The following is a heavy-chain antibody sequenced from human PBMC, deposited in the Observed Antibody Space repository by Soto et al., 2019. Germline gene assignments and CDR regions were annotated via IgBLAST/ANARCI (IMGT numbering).Heavy chain of an antibody. CDR3: ARAQNLQMATP. J-gene: IGHJ4*02. CDR1: GDTFNSYA. V-gene: IGHV1-3*01. CDR2: INAGNGNT. Sequence: GASVKVSCKASGDTFNSYAMHWVRQAPGQRLEWMGWINAGNGNTKYSQKFQGRVTITRDTSASTAYMELSSLRSEDTAVYYCARAQNLQMATPWGQGTLVTVSS. D-gene: IGHD5-12*01.